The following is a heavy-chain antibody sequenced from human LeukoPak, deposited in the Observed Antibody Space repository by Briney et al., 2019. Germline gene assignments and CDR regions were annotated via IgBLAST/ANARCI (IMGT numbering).Heavy chain of an antibody. CDR1: GFTFSSYG. J-gene: IGHJ4*02. CDR3: AREEQQLLDY. Sequence: GRSLRLSCGASGFTFSSYGMHWVRQAPGKGLEWVAVISYDGSNKYYADSVKGRFTISRDNAKNSLYLQMNSLRAEDTAVYYCAREEQQLLDYWGQGTLVTVSS. V-gene: IGHV3-30*03. D-gene: IGHD6-13*01. CDR2: ISYDGSNK.